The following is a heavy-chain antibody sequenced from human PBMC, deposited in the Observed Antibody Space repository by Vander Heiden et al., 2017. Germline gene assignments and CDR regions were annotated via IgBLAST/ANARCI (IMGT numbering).Heavy chain of an antibody. J-gene: IGHJ5*02. CDR1: GFTFSSYA. CDR2: ISGSGGST. V-gene: IGHV3-23*01. CDR3: AKGLRCSSTSCYLGWFDP. D-gene: IGHD2-2*01. Sequence: EVQLLESGGGLVQPGGSLRLSCAASGFTFSSYAMSWVRQAPGKGLEWVSAISGSGGSTYYADSVKGRFTISRDNSKNTLYLQMNSLRAEDTAVYYCAKGLRCSSTSCYLGWFDPWGQGTLVTVSS.